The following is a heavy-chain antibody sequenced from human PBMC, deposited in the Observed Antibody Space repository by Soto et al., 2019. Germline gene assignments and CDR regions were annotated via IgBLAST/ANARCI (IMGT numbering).Heavy chain of an antibody. CDR2: INSDGSST. J-gene: IGHJ5*02. CDR3: ARGDNSNIS. Sequence: EVQLVESGGGVVQPGGPLRLSCAASGFTFSAYWMHWVRQAPGKGLVWVSRINSDGSSTFYADSVKGRFTISRDNAKNTLYLPRNSLRAEDTAVYYGARGDNSNISWGKGTLVTVSS. CDR1: GFTFSAYW. V-gene: IGHV3-74*01. D-gene: IGHD6-13*01.